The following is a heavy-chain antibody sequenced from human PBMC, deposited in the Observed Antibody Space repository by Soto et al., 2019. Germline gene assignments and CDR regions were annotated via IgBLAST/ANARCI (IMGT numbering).Heavy chain of an antibody. CDR2: ISGNARNT. D-gene: IGHD2-15*01. Sequence: EVQLLESGGGSVQPGGSLRLSCAASGFTFSSYAMSWVRQAPGKGLEWVSAISGNARNTYYADSVKGRFTISRDNSKNTLYLQMNSLRAEDTAVYYCAKVPRYCSGGSCFGGYFDHWGQGTLVTVSS. J-gene: IGHJ4*02. V-gene: IGHV3-23*01. CDR3: AKVPRYCSGGSCFGGYFDH. CDR1: GFTFSSYA.